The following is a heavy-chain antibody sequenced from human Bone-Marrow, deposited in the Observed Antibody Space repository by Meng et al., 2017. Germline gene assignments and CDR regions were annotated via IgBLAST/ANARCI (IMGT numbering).Heavy chain of an antibody. V-gene: IGHV4-34*01. CDR3: ARQGDTAMATFDY. CDR2: INQSGGT. J-gene: IGHJ4*02. D-gene: IGHD5-18*01. CDR1: GGTFSDYY. Sequence: QVQLQQWGAGLLKPSETLSPTCAVYGGTFSDYYWSWIRQPPGKGLEWIGEINQSGGTKYTPSLESRVTISIDTSKNQFSLKLSSVTAADTAIYYCARQGDTAMATFDYWGQGTLVTVSS.